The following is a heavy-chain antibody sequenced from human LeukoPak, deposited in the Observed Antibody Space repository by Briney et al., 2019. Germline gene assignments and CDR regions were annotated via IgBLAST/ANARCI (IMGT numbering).Heavy chain of an antibody. CDR1: GFTFSSYE. CDR3: ARAPSLAYCGGDCSTYFDY. J-gene: IGHJ4*02. CDR2: ISSSGSTI. V-gene: IGHV3-48*03. Sequence: GGSLRLSCAASGFTFSSYEMNWVRQAPGKGLEWVSYISSSGSTIYYADSVKGRFTISRDNAKNSLYLQTNSLRAEDTAVYYCARAPSLAYCGGDCSTYFDYWGQGTLVTVSS. D-gene: IGHD2-21*02.